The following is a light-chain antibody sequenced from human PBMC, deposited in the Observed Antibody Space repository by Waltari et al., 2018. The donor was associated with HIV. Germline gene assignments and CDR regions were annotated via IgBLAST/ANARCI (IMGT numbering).Light chain of an antibody. CDR3: QQYGGSART. J-gene: IGKJ1*01. CDR2: DAF. Sequence: EIVLTQSPGTLSLSPGERVTLSCRASQTVRSNYLAWYQQKPGQAPRLLSYDAFKRATGIPVRFSGSGSGTDFTLTISRLEPEDCAVYYCQQYGGSARTFGQGTKVEV. CDR1: QTVRSNY. V-gene: IGKV3-20*01.